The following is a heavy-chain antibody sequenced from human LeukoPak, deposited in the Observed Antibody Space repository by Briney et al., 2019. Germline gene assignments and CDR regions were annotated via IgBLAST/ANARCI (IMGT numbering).Heavy chain of an antibody. CDR3: AKEDRQQWLVDY. D-gene: IGHD6-19*01. V-gene: IGHV3-48*03. J-gene: IGHJ4*02. CDR1: GFTFSSYE. Sequence: GGSLRLSCAAYGFTFSSYEMNWVRQAPGKGLEWVSYISGSGSTIYYADSVKGRFTVSRDNAKNSLYLQMNSLRAEDTAVYYCAKEDRQQWLVDYWGQGTLVTVSS. CDR2: ISGSGSTI.